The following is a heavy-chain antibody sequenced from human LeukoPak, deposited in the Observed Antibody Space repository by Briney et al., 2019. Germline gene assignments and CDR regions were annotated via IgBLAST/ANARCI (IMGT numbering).Heavy chain of an antibody. V-gene: IGHV3-23*01. CDR2: ISGSGGST. Sequence: GGSLRLSCAASGFTFGSYAMSWVRQAPGKGLEWVSAISGSGGSTYYADSVKGRFTISRDNSKNTLYLQMNSLRAEDTAVYYCAKFRGPYDFWSGYYDYWGQGTLVTVSS. CDR3: AKFRGPYDFWSGYYDY. D-gene: IGHD3-3*01. J-gene: IGHJ4*02. CDR1: GFTFGSYA.